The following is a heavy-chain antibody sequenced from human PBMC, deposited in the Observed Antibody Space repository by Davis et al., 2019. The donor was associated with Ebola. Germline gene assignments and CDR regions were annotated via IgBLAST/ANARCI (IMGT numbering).Heavy chain of an antibody. J-gene: IGHJ4*02. CDR2: IYYSGST. V-gene: IGHV4-39*02. CDR3: ARDLRGGRWLQSSAFDY. Sequence: MPSDTLSLTFTVPGGPISSSSYYWGWIRQPPGKGLEWIGCIYYSGSTYYNPSLKSRLTISVDTSKNPFSLKLSSVTAADTAVYYCARDLRGGRWLQSSAFDYWGQGTLVTVSS. D-gene: IGHD5-24*01. CDR1: GGPISSSSYY.